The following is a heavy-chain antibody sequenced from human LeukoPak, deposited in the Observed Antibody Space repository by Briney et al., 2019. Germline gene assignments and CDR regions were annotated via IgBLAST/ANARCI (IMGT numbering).Heavy chain of an antibody. J-gene: IGHJ4*02. CDR1: GFTFSTYA. D-gene: IGHD3-22*01. CDR2: ISSNGDST. Sequence: PGGSLRLSCSASGFTFSTYAMHWVRQAPGKGLEYVSAISSNGDSTYYADSVKGRFTISRDNSKNTLFLQMSSLRTEDTAIYYCVKLDWGYYNHSWGQGTLVTVSS. CDR3: VKLDWGYYNHS. V-gene: IGHV3-64D*06.